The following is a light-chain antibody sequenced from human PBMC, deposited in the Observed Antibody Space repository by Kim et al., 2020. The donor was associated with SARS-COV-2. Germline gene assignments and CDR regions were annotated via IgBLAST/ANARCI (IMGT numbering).Light chain of an antibody. J-gene: IGKJ2*01. CDR3: QQSYSSPYT. Sequence: ASIGDRVTITCRASQNINNYLNWYQQKLGKAPQVLISSASSLIGGLSSRFSGSGSGTEFVLTIDSLQSEDFAIYFCQQSYSSPYTFGRGTKVDIK. V-gene: IGKV1-39*01. CDR1: QNINNY. CDR2: SAS.